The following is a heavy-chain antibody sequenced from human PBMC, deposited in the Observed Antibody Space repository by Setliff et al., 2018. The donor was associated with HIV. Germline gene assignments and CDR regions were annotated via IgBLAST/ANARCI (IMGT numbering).Heavy chain of an antibody. Sequence: PSETLSLTCTVSGGSISTSRYYWGWIRQPPGKGLEWIGSINYRGNTYYNPSLKSRAAISVDTSKNQFSLKVRSVTAADTAVYYCARQVTVVGYFETAAGSFNYWGPGTLVTVSS. CDR3: ARQVTVVGYFETAAGSFNY. CDR1: GGSISTSRYY. CDR2: INYRGNT. D-gene: IGHD2-21*01. J-gene: IGHJ4*02. V-gene: IGHV4-39*01.